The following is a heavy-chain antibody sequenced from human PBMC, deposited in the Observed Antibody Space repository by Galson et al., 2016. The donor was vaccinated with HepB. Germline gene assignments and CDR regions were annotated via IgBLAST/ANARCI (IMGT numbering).Heavy chain of an antibody. J-gene: IGHJ4*02. CDR3: ARAQEVGTRTTSWDY. D-gene: IGHD1-7*01. CDR1: GFTFSNHY. CDR2: TRDKANSYTT. Sequence: SLRLSCAASGFTFSNHYMDWVRQAPGKGLEWVGRTRDKANSYTTEYAASVKGRFTISRDDSKNSLYLQMNSLKTEDTAVYYCARAQEVGTRTTSWDYWGQGTRVTVSS. V-gene: IGHV3-72*01.